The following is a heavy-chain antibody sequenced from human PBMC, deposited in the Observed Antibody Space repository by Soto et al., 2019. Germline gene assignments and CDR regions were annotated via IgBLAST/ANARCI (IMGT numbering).Heavy chain of an antibody. J-gene: IGHJ6*02. CDR1: GGSISSGDYY. CDR3: ARIILTGYGPHPHYYGMDV. Sequence: TLSLTCTVSGGSISSGDYYWSWIRQPPGKALEWLALIDWDDDKYYSTSLKTRLTISKDTSKNQVVLTMTNMDPVDTATYYCARIILTGYGPHPHYYGMDVWGQGTTVTVSS. D-gene: IGHD3-9*01. V-gene: IGHV2-70*18. CDR2: IDWDDDK.